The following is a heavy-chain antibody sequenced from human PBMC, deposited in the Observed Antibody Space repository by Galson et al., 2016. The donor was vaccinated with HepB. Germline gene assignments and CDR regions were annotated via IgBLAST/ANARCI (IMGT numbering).Heavy chain of an antibody. CDR1: GFTFSHAW. D-gene: IGHD2/OR15-2a*01. V-gene: IGHV3-15*01. J-gene: IGHJ4*02. CDR3: AKDTAHGGGNIRDS. CDR2: VKSKTDGGAT. Sequence: SLRLSCAASGFTFSHAWMTWVRQAPGKGLEWVGHVKSKTDGGATDYAASVKDRFPISRDDSRDTLYLQMTSLKTEDAGIYYWAKDTAHGGGNIRDSWGRGVAVTVSS.